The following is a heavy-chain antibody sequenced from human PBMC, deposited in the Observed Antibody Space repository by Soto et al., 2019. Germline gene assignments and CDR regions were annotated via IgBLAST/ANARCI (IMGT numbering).Heavy chain of an antibody. D-gene: IGHD2-15*01. CDR3: TTEGSRLRKYYFDY. V-gene: IGHV3-15*01. CDR2: IKSKTDGGTT. Sequence: GGSLRLSCAAAGFTFINALMSWVRPDPGKGLEWVGRIKSKTDGGTTDYAAPVKGRFTISRDDSKNTLYLQMNSLKTEDTAVYYCTTEGSRLRKYYFDYWGQGTLVTVSS. CDR1: GFTFINAL. J-gene: IGHJ4*02.